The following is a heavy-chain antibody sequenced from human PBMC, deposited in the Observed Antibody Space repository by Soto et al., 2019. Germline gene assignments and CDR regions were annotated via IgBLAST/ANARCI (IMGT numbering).Heavy chain of an antibody. J-gene: IGHJ6*02. CDR3: ARDPPYYDFWSGYYQGYYGMDV. Sequence: GASVKVSCKASGYTFTSYGISWVLQAPGQGLEWMGWISAYNGNTNYAQKLQGRVTMTTDTSTSTAYMELRSLRSDDTAVYYCARDPPYYDFWSGYYQGYYGMDVWGQGTTVTVSS. V-gene: IGHV1-18*01. CDR2: ISAYNGNT. CDR1: GYTFTSYG. D-gene: IGHD3-3*01.